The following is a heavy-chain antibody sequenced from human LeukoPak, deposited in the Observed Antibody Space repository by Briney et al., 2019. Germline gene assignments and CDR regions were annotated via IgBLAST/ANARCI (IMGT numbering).Heavy chain of an antibody. CDR3: ASRLAAADHDAFDI. D-gene: IGHD6-13*01. Sequence: SETLSLTCIVSGGSISSYYWSWIRQPPGKGLEWIGYIYYSGSTNYNPSLKSRVTISVDTSKNQFSLKLSSVTAADTAVYYCASRLAAADHDAFDIWGQGTMVTVSS. CDR1: GGSISSYY. V-gene: IGHV4-59*08. J-gene: IGHJ3*02. CDR2: IYYSGST.